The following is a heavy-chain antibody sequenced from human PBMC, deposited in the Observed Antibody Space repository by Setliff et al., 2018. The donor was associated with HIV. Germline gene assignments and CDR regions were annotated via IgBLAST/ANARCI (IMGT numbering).Heavy chain of an antibody. CDR2: IRYDGSEK. Sequence: PGGSLRLSCAASGFIFGNFGLHWVRQAPGEGLEWVTFIRYDGSEKFYADSVKGRFTISRDNSKNTLYLQMNSLRAEDTAVYYCAKDLGTYSSGRALDSWGQGARVTVSS. CDR3: AKDLGTYSSGRALDS. D-gene: IGHD6-19*01. V-gene: IGHV3-30*02. CDR1: GFIFGNFG. J-gene: IGHJ4*02.